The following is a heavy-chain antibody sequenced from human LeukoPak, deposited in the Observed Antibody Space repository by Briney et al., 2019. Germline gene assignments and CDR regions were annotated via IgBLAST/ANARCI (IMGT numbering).Heavy chain of an antibody. J-gene: IGHJ4*02. CDR3: ARAMETAMVNGGDS. D-gene: IGHD5-18*01. CDR1: GGTFSSYA. CDR2: IIPIFGIA. V-gene: IGHV1-69*04. Sequence: SVKLSCKASGGTFSSYAISWVRQAPGQGLEWMGRIIPIFGIANYAQKFQGRVTITADKSTSTAYMELSSLRSEATAVYYWARAMETAMVNGGDSWGQGTLFTAS.